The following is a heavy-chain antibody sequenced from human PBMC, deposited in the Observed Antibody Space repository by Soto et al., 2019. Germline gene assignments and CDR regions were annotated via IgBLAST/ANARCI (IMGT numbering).Heavy chain of an antibody. CDR1: GGSISSYTW. J-gene: IGHJ5*01. CDR2: IYYRGNT. CDR3: ARATKGSSTWFDS. Sequence: QVQLQESGPRLVKPSGTLSLMCAVSGGSISSYTWWSWVRQPPGKGLEWIGEIYYRGNTNYNLSLKSRVTISMDKSKNQFSLELNSVTAADTAVYYCARATKGSSTWFDSWSQGTLVTVSS. V-gene: IGHV4-4*02. D-gene: IGHD2-2*01.